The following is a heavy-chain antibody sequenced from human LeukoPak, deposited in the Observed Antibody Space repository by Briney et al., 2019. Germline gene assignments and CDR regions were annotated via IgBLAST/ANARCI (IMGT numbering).Heavy chain of an antibody. D-gene: IGHD2-21*02. CDR1: GGSISSSSYY. Sequence: SETLSLTCTVSGGSISSSSYYWGWIRQPPGKGLEWIGSIYSSGSTYYNPSLKSRVTISVDTSKNQFSLKLSSVTAADTAVYYCARHSVVTAYTRLNGWFDPWGQGTLVTVSS. CDR3: ARHSVVTAYTRLNGWFDP. V-gene: IGHV4-39*01. J-gene: IGHJ5*02. CDR2: IYSSGST.